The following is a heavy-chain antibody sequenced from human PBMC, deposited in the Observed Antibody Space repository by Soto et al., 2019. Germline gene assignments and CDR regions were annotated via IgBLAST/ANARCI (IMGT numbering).Heavy chain of an antibody. Sequence: GGSLRLSYAASGFTFSSYGMHWVRQAPGKGLEWVAVISYDGSNKYYVDSVKGRFTISRDNSKNTLYLQMNSLRAEDTAVYYCAKDIGGVGGVIMTLEYWGQGT. J-gene: IGHJ4*02. V-gene: IGHV3-30*18. CDR2: ISYDGSNK. CDR1: GFTFSSYG. D-gene: IGHD3-3*01. CDR3: AKDIGGVGGVIMTLEY.